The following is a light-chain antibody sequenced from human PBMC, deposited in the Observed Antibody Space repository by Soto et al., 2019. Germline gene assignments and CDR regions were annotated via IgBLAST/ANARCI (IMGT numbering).Light chain of an antibody. J-gene: IGLJ2*01. CDR3: GTWDNTLSAGV. CDR2: DNN. Sequence: QSVLTQPPSVSAAPGQKVTISCSGSSSNIEDNYVSWYQQLPGTAPKLLIYDNNKRPSGIPDRFSGSKSGTSATLGITGLQTGDEAVYYCGTWDNTLSAGVFGGGTKLTVL. CDR1: SSNIEDNY. V-gene: IGLV1-51*01.